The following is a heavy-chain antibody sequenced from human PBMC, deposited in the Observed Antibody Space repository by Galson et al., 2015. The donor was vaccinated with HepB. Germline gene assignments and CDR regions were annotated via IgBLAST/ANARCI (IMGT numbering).Heavy chain of an antibody. D-gene: IGHD2-21*02. CDR2: ISGSGGST. J-gene: IGHJ3*02. V-gene: IGHV3-23*01. CDR3: AKTAYCGGDCYPHDDAFDI. CDR1: GFTFSSYA. Sequence: LRLSCAASGFTFSSYAMSWVRQAPGKGLEWVSAISGSGGSTYYADSVKGRFTISRDNSKNTLYLQMNSLRAEDTAVYYCAKTAYCGGDCYPHDDAFDIWGQGTMVTVSS.